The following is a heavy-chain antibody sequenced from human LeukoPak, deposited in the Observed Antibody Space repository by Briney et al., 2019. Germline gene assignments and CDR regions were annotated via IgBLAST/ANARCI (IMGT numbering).Heavy chain of an antibody. J-gene: IGHJ4*02. Sequence: PSETLSLTCTVSGGSISSYYWSWIRQPPGKGLEWIGYIYYSGSTNYNPSLKSRVTISVDTSKNQFSLNLSSLTAADTAVYYCARMEGYGYSGHTEYWGQGTLVTVSS. CDR2: IYYSGST. CDR3: ARMEGYGYSGHTEY. D-gene: IGHD5-18*01. V-gene: IGHV4-59*01. CDR1: GGSISSYY.